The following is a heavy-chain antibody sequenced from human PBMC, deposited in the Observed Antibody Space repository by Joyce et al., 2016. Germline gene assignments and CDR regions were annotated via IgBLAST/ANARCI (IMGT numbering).Heavy chain of an antibody. CDR1: GYTFTDYG. J-gene: IGHJ4*02. CDR3: ARGGVGTIPDF. Sequence: QVQLVQSGPEVKKPGASVKVSCKASGYTFTDYGVTWVRQAPGQGLEWMGWISAYNGNTNYVQKFQDRISLTTDTSTTTSYMELRSLRYDDTAVYYCARGGVGTIPDFWGQGTLVTVSS. V-gene: IGHV1-18*01. CDR2: ISAYNGNT. D-gene: IGHD5-12*01.